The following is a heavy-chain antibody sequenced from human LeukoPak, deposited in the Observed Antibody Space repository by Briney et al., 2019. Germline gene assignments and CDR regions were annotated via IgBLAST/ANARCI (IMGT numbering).Heavy chain of an antibody. J-gene: IGHJ6*02. Sequence: SETLSLTCTVSGDSINSYYWSWIRQPPGKGLEWIGYIYFSGNTMYNPSLKNRVTISVDRSKSQFYLTLRSVTAADTAVYYCARDLNHGFNYYYYGLEVWGQGTTVTVSS. V-gene: IGHV4-59*01. CDR3: ARDLNHGFNYYYYGLEV. CDR1: GDSINSYY. CDR2: IYFSGNT. D-gene: IGHD3-9*01.